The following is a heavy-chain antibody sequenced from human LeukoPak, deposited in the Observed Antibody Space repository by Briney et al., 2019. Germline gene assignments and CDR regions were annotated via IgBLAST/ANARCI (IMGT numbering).Heavy chain of an antibody. CDR2: FYCSGST. Sequence: SETLSLTCTVSGGSISSSSYYWGWIRQPPGKGLEWIGSFYCSGSTYYNPSLKSRITISVDTSKNQFSLKLSSVTAAHTAMYYCARHVRHDFWSGRGDWFDPWGQGTLVTVSS. V-gene: IGHV4-39*01. D-gene: IGHD3-3*01. CDR3: ARHVRHDFWSGRGDWFDP. CDR1: GGSISSSSYY. J-gene: IGHJ5*02.